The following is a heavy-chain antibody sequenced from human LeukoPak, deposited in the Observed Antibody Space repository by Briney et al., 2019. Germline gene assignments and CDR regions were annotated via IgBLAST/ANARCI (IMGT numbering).Heavy chain of an antibody. CDR2: IIPILGIA. V-gene: IGHV1-69*04. J-gene: IGHJ4*02. Sequence: SVKVSCKASGGTFSSYAISWVRQAPGQGLEWMGRIIPILGIANYAQKFQGRVTNTADKSTSTAYMELSSLRSEDTAVYYCARGGYSYGEIFDYWGQGTLVTVSS. D-gene: IGHD5-18*01. CDR3: ARGGYSYGEIFDY. CDR1: GGTFSSYA.